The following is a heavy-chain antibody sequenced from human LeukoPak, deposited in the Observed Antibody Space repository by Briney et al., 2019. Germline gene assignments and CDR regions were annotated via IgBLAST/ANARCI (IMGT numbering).Heavy chain of an antibody. CDR1: GSSIRTYTH. CDR3: LNSGSNYEAVS. D-gene: IGHD5-18*01. J-gene: IGHJ5*02. CDR2: IHHTGKT. V-gene: IGHV4-38-2*02. Sequence: PSETLSFTCTVSGSSIRTYTHWGWIRQPPGKGLEWIGSIHHTGKTYYNPSLESRVTISVDTSKNQFSLKLSSVSAADTAFYFCLNSGSNYEAVSWGQGTLVTVSS.